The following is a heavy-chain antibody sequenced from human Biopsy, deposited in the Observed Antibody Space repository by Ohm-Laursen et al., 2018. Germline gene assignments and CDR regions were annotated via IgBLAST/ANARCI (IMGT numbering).Heavy chain of an antibody. CDR2: MWSDGINK. Sequence: SLRLSCSAFGFAFSYYGLHWVRQAPGKGLQWVAVMWSDGINKNYADSVKGRFTVSRDDSNNVLYLQMSSLRDEDSAVYYCARDDDTTGHYMILNHWGQGTLVTVSS. J-gene: IGHJ5*02. CDR1: GFAFSYYG. D-gene: IGHD3-9*01. V-gene: IGHV3-33*01. CDR3: ARDDDTTGHYMILNH.